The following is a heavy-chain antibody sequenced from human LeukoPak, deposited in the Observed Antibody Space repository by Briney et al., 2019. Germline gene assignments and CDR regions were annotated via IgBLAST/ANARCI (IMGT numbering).Heavy chain of an antibody. CDR2: IDPNTGDT. CDR3: ARLGLHGSGTYYFFDY. D-gene: IGHD3-10*01. Sequence: ASVKVSCKASGQSLTGYFIHWVRQAPGQGLEWVGRIDPNTGDTIYAQNFQGRVTVTSATSISTAYMELNRLTSDDTAVYFCARLGLHGSGTYYFFDYWAREPWSPSPQ. CDR1: GQSLTGYF. J-gene: IGHJ4*02. V-gene: IGHV1-2*06.